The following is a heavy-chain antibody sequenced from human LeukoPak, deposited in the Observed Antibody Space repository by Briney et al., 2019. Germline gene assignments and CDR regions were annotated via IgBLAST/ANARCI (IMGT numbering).Heavy chain of an antibody. J-gene: IGHJ4*02. D-gene: IGHD2-15*01. CDR1: GFTFSSYS. CDR2: ISSSSSYI. Sequence: GGSLRLSCAASGFTFSSYSMNWVRQAPGKGLEWVSSISSSSSYIYYADSVKGRFTIPRDNAKNSLYLQMNSLRAEDTAVYYCARDRVVVVAATHDYWGQGTLVTVSS. V-gene: IGHV3-21*01. CDR3: ARDRVVVVAATHDY.